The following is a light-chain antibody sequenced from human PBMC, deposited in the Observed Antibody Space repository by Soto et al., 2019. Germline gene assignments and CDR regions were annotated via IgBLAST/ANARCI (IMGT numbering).Light chain of an antibody. CDR3: QQYNNWPWT. V-gene: IGKV3-15*01. CDR1: KSVSSN. CDR2: GAY. J-gene: IGKJ1*01. Sequence: EVLLTQSPGTLSLSPGARATLSCRASKSVSSNLAWYKKKPGQAPRLLIYGAYTRDTGIPDRFSGRGSGTEVTLTISSLQSEDCAVYYGQQYNNWPWTFGQGTKVDIK.